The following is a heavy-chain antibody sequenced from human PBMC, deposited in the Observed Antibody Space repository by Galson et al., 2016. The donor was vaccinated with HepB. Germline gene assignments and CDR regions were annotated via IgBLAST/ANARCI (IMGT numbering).Heavy chain of an antibody. D-gene: IGHD3-3*01. CDR3: AKGGEWLLYFDY. Sequence: SLRLSCAASGFTFSTYAVHWVRQAPGKGLEWVAFIYYDGSKKYYADSVKGRFTISRDNSKNTLYLQMNSLRAEDTAVYYCAKGGEWLLYFDYWGQGTLVTVSS. J-gene: IGHJ4*02. CDR1: GFTFSTYA. V-gene: IGHV3-30*18. CDR2: IYYDGSKK.